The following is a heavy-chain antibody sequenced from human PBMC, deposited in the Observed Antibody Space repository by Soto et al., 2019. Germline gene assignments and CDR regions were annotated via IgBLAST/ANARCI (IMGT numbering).Heavy chain of an antibody. V-gene: IGHV3-23*01. J-gene: IGHJ4*02. CDR2: ISGSGGST. D-gene: IGHD3-3*01. CDR3: ATCNIEYDFWSGYYFY. Sequence: GGSLRLSCAASGFTFSSYAMSWVRQAPGKGLEWVSAISGSGGSTYYADSVKGRFTISRDNSKNTLYLQMNSLRAEDTAVYYCATCNIEYDFWSGYYFYWGQGTLVTVSS. CDR1: GFTFSSYA.